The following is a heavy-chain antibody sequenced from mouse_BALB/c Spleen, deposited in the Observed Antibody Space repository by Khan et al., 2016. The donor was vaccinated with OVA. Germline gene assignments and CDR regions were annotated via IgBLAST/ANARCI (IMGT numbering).Heavy chain of an antibody. CDR1: GFTFSTYG. CDR2: VSTGGSYT. CDR3: TRLAYYYDSEGFTY. V-gene: IGHV5-6*01. J-gene: IGHJ3*01. D-gene: IGHD1-1*01. Sequence: EVELVESGGDLVKPGGSLKLSCAASGFTFSTYGMSWVRQTPDKRLERVATVSTGGSYTYYPDSVKGRFTISRDNAKNTLYLQMSGLKSEDTAMFYCTRLAYYYDSEGFTYWGQVTLVPGSA.